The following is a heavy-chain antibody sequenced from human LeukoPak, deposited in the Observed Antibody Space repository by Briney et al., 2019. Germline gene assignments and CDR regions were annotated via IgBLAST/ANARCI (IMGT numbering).Heavy chain of an antibody. CDR3: ARVDSGDYVADY. V-gene: IGHV4-38-2*01. D-gene: IGHD4-17*01. Sequence: PSETLSLTCAVSGYSISRGYYWGWIRQPPGKGLEWLGNIYHSGNSFYNPSLKSRVIISVDTSRNQFSLKLKSVTAADTAVYYCARVDSGDYVADYWGQGTLATVSS. CDR1: GYSISRGYY. J-gene: IGHJ4*02. CDR2: IYHSGNS.